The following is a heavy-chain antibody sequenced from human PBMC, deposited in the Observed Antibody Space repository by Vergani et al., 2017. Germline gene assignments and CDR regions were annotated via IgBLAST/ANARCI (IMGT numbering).Heavy chain of an antibody. CDR2: IYYSGST. Sequence: QVQLQESGPGLVKPSQTLSLICTVSGGSISSGGYYWSWIRQHPGKGLEWIGYIYYSGSTYYNPSLKSRVTISVDTSKNQFSLKLSSVTAADTAVYYCAREQTGVLGYFDDWGRGTLVTVSS. V-gene: IGHV4-31*03. CDR3: AREQTGVLGYFDD. CDR1: GGSISSGGYY. J-gene: IGHJ4*02. D-gene: IGHD7-27*01.